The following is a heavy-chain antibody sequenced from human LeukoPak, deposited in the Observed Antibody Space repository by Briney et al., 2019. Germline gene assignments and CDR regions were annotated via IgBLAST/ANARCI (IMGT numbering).Heavy chain of an antibody. CDR2: ISYDGSNK. V-gene: IGHV3-30*03. Sequence: PGRSLRLSCAASGFTFSSYGMHWVRQAPGKGLEWVAVISYDGSNKYYADSVKGRFTISRDNSKNTLYLQMNSLRAEDTAVYYCARADYDYVSGSYRQYYFDYWGQGTLVTVSS. J-gene: IGHJ4*02. D-gene: IGHD3-16*02. CDR1: GFTFSSYG. CDR3: ARADYDYVSGSYRQYYFDY.